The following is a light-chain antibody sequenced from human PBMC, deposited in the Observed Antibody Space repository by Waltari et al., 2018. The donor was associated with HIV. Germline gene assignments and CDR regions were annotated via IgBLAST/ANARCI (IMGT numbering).Light chain of an antibody. Sequence: QSALTQPRSVSGSPGQSVTISCTGPSSAVGGSNYVSWYQQHPGKAPKLMIYDVSKRPSGVPDRFSGSKSGNTASLTISGLQAEDEADYYCCSYAGSYTGVFGGGTKLTVL. V-gene: IGLV2-11*01. J-gene: IGLJ2*01. CDR2: DVS. CDR3: CSYAGSYTGV. CDR1: SSAVGGSNY.